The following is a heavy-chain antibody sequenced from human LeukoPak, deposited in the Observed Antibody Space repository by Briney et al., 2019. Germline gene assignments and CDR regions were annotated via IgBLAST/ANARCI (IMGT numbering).Heavy chain of an antibody. J-gene: IGHJ6*02. CDR1: GFTFSSYA. Sequence: GGSLRLSCAASGFTFSSYAMSWVRQAPGKGLEWVSVISGGGYSTYYAASVKGRFTISRDNSKNTLYLQMNSLRAEDTAVYYCAKGPSDIVVSYYSMDVWGQGTTVTVSS. V-gene: IGHV3-23*01. CDR2: ISGGGYST. D-gene: IGHD5-12*01. CDR3: AKGPSDIVVSYYSMDV.